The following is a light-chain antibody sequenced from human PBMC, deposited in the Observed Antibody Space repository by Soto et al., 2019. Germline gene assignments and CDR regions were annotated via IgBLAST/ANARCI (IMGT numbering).Light chain of an antibody. CDR1: ESIGDY. CDR2: GAS. Sequence: EIVLTQSPGALYLSPGDRATLSCWASESIGDYLAWYQQRPGQAPRLLIYGASRRATGIPDRFSGSGSGTDFTLTISRLEPEDFAVYYCQQYDSSPITFGQGTRLEI. CDR3: QQYDSSPIT. J-gene: IGKJ5*01. V-gene: IGKV3-20*01.